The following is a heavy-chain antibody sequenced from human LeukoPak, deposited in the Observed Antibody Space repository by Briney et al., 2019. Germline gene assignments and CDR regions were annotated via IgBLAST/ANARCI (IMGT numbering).Heavy chain of an antibody. J-gene: IGHJ4*02. CDR2: IYTSGGT. V-gene: IGHV4-61*02. CDR3: ARNGELAPAGLYYFDY. CDR1: GGSISSSSYY. D-gene: IGHD1-26*01. Sequence: PSETLSLTCSVSGGSISSSSYYWPWLRQPAGRALEWLGRIYTSGGTNYNPSLKSRVTISVDTSKNQFSLKLSSVTAADTAVYYCARNGELAPAGLYYFDYWGQGTLVTVSS.